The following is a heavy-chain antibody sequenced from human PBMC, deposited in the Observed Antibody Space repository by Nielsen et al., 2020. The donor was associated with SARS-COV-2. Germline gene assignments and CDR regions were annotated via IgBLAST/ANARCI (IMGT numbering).Heavy chain of an antibody. J-gene: IGHJ4*02. CDR2: ISGSGDTT. CDR3: ARVSRGSGSFLRTYFDY. V-gene: IGHV3-11*04. D-gene: IGHD3-10*01. Sequence: WIRQPPGKGLEWVSAISGSGDTTYYADSVKGRFTISRDNAKNSLYLQMNSLRAEDTAVYYCARVSRGSGSFLRTYFDYWGQGTLVTVSS.